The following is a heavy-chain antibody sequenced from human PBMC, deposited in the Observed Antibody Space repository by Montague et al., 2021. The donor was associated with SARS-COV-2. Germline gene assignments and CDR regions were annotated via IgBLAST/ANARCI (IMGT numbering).Heavy chain of an antibody. Sequence: SETLSLTCSVSGGSTSNYYWTWIRQSPGKGLQWIGYIFYTGSTKFNPSLKSRVSMSLDTSKNHFSLRLSAVTAAVTARYYCARAQNICFIANCVNYFDLWGLGALATVSS. V-gene: IGHV4-59*01. CDR2: IFYTGST. CDR1: GGSTSNYY. CDR3: ARAQNICFIANCVNYFDL. D-gene: IGHD2-15*01. J-gene: IGHJ4*02.